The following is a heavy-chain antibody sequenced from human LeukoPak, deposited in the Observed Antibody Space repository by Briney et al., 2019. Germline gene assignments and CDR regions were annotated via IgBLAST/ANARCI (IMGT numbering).Heavy chain of an antibody. CDR3: ARVLGYCSSTSCYGGVYYGMDV. J-gene: IGHJ6*04. CDR1: GYTLTSYY. Sequence: ASVKVSCKASGYTLTSYYMHWVRQAPGQGLEWMGIINPSGGSTSYAQKFQGRVTMTRGTSTSTVYMELSSLRSEDTAVYYCARVLGYCSSTSCYGGVYYGMDVWGKGTTVTVSS. V-gene: IGHV1-46*01. CDR2: INPSGGST. D-gene: IGHD2-2*01.